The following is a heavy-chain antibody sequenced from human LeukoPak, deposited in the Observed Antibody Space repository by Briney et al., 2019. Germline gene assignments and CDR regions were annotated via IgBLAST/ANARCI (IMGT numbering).Heavy chain of an antibody. CDR3: ASRDGSYGY. CDR2: IKQDGSEK. Sequence: GGSLRLSCAASGFTFSSYSMNWVRQAPGTGLEWVANIKQDGSEKYYVDSVKGRFTISRDNARNSLCLQMNSLRAEDTAVYYCASRDGSYGYWGQGTLVTVSS. J-gene: IGHJ4*02. V-gene: IGHV3-7*01. D-gene: IGHD1-26*01. CDR1: GFTFSSYS.